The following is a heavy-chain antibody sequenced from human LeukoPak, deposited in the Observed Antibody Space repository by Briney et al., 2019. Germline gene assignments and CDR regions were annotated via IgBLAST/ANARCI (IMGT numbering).Heavy chain of an antibody. D-gene: IGHD3-22*01. Sequence: GGSLRLSCAASGFTFDDYAMHWVRQAPGKGLEWGSGISWNSGSIGYADSVKGRFTISRDNAKNSLYLQMNSLRAEDTALYYCAKDYSYYYDSSGYNWGQGTLVTVSA. CDR3: AKDYSYYYDSSGYN. J-gene: IGHJ4*02. V-gene: IGHV3-9*01. CDR1: GFTFDDYA. CDR2: ISWNSGSI.